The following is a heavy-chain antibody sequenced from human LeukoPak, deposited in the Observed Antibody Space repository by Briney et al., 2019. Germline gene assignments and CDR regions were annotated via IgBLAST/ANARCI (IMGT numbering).Heavy chain of an antibody. Sequence: PGVSLRLSCAASGFTFGDYGRTWVRQAPGRGLELVSGINWNGGSIAYADSVKGRFTVSRDNAKNSLYLQMNSLRAEDTAFYHCARRSNRYSYGSNFDYWGQGTLVTVSS. V-gene: IGHV3-20*01. J-gene: IGHJ4*02. CDR1: GFTFGDYG. CDR3: ARRSNRYSYGSNFDY. D-gene: IGHD5-18*01. CDR2: INWNGGSI.